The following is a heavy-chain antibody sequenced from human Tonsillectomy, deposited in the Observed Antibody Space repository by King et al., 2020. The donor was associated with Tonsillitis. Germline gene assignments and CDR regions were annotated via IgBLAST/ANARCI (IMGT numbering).Heavy chain of an antibody. V-gene: IGHV1-69*04. CDR1: GGTFSSYA. J-gene: IGHJ4*02. D-gene: IGHD3-22*01. CDR3: ARDRPYYDSSGYYLTILDY. Sequence: QLVQSGAEVKKPGSSVKVSCKASGGTFSSYAISWVRQAPGQGLEWMGRIIPILGIANYAQKFQGRVTITADKPTSTAYMELSSLRSEDTAVYYCARDRPYYDSSGYYLTILDYWGQGTLVTVSS. CDR2: IIPILGIA.